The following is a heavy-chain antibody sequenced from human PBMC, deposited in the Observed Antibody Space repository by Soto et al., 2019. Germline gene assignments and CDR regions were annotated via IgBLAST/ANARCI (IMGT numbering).Heavy chain of an antibody. CDR3: AKDAPGSGWLSDY. CDR2: IGCSGGGT. Sequence: GXLRLSCAASGFXFSIYAMSWVRQSPGKWLECFSTIGCSGGGTTYADFVRGRFTISRDNSRKTLYLQMNSLSAEDTAVYYCAKDAPGSGWLSDYWGRGTLCTVSS. D-gene: IGHD3-22*01. J-gene: IGHJ4*02. V-gene: IGHV3-23*01. CDR1: GFXFSIYA.